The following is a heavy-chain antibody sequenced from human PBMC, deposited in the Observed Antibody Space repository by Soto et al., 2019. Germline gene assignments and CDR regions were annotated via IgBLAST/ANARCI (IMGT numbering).Heavy chain of an antibody. V-gene: IGHV4-39*01. CDR3: ARQGVAAGRGWFDP. CDR2: IYYVGST. CDR1: GGSISSSSYY. Sequence: SETLSLTCTVSGGSISSSSYYWGWILQPPGKGLEWIGSIYYVGSTYNNPSLESRLTISVDTSKNQFSLNLSSVTAADTALYYCARQGVAAGRGWFDPWGQGALVTVS. D-gene: IGHD6-13*01. J-gene: IGHJ5*02.